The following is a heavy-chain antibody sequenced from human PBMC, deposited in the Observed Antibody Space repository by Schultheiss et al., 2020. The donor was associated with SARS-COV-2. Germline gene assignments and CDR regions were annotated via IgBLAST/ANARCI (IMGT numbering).Heavy chain of an antibody. CDR2: INHSGST. CDR1: GGSFSGYY. Sequence: SETLSLTCAVYGGSFSGYYWSWIRQPPGKGLEWIGEINHSGSTNYNPSLKSRVTISVDTSKNQFSLKLSSVTAADTAVYYCARVRGGYYYDSSGYYGDYYYYYGMDVWGQGTTVTVSS. J-gene: IGHJ6*02. V-gene: IGHV4-34*01. D-gene: IGHD3-22*01. CDR3: ARVRGGYYYDSSGYYGDYYYYYGMDV.